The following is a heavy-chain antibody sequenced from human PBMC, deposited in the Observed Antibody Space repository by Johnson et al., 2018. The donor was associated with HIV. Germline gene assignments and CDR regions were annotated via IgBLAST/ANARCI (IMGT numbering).Heavy chain of an antibody. CDR2: ISYDGGNK. D-gene: IGHD2-21*02. Sequence: QVQLVESGGGVVQPGKSLRLSCAASGFIFSGFGLHWVRQAPGKGLEWVASISYDGGNKYYADSVRGRITISRDNSKNILYLQMNSLRAEDTAVYYCAKYCHGVCGGCAVDPWSQGTMVTVSS. J-gene: IGHJ3*01. CDR3: AKYCHGVCGGCAVDP. CDR1: GFIFSGFG. V-gene: IGHV3-30*18.